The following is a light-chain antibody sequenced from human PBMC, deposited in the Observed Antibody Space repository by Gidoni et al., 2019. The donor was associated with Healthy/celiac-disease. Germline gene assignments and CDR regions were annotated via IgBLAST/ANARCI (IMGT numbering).Light chain of an antibody. V-gene: IGKV3-20*01. CDR1: QSVSSSY. J-gene: IGKJ4*01. CDR3: PQFGRSRS. Sequence: EIVLTQSPGTLSLSPGERATLSCRASQSVSSSYLAWYQQKPGQAPMLLIYGASSRATGIPDRFSGSWSGTDFTLTISRLEPEDFALSCWPQFGRSRSFGGGTRVAIK. CDR2: GAS.